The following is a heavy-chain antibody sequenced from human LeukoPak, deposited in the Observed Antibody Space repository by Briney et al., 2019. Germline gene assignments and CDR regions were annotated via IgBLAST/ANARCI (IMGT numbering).Heavy chain of an antibody. CDR2: IYTSGST. J-gene: IGHJ3*02. V-gene: IGHV4-61*02. Sequence: SQTLPLTCTVSGGSISSGSYSWNWIRQPAGKGLEWIGRIYTSGSTNYNPSLKSRLTTSVDTSKNQFSLKLSSVTAADTAVYYCARAEWELDDAFDIWGQGTMVTVSS. CDR1: GGSISSGSYS. D-gene: IGHD1-26*01. CDR3: ARAEWELDDAFDI.